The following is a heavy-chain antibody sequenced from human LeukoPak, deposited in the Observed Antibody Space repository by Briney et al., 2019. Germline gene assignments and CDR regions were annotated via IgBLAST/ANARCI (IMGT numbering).Heavy chain of an antibody. Sequence: WVKVSCKASGGTFSSYAISWVRQAPGQGLEWMEGIIPIFGTANYAQKFQGRVTITADESTSTAYMELRSLRSEDTAVYYCARDVDIAAAGNFDYWGQGTLGTVSS. J-gene: IGHJ4*02. CDR3: ARDVDIAAAGNFDY. D-gene: IGHD6-13*01. CDR2: IIPIFGTA. V-gene: IGHV1-69*01. CDR1: GGTFSSYA.